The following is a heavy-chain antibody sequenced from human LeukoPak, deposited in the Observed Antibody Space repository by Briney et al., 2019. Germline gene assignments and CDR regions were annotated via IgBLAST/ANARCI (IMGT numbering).Heavy chain of an antibody. CDR2: INQDGSVK. Sequence: GGSLRLSCAASGFTFSSYWMTWVRQAPGKGLEWVANINQDGSVKYYLDSIKGRFTISRDNAKNSLYLQINSLRVEDTAVFYRARIGYSSSSNDYWGQGTLVTVSS. D-gene: IGHD6-6*01. J-gene: IGHJ4*02. CDR1: GFTFSSYW. CDR3: ARIGYSSSSNDY. V-gene: IGHV3-7*01.